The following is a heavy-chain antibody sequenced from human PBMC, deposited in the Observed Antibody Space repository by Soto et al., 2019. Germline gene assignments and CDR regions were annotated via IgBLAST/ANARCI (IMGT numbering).Heavy chain of an antibody. Sequence: GGSLRLSCAASGFTFSSYWMSWVRQAPGKGPEWVANIKQDGSEKYYVDSVKGRFTISRDNAKNSLYLQMNSLRAEDTAVYYCASSTISDFWSGYYYYYYMDVWGKGTTVTVSS. J-gene: IGHJ6*03. CDR3: ASSTISDFWSGYYYYYYMDV. CDR1: GFTFSSYW. V-gene: IGHV3-7*01. CDR2: IKQDGSEK. D-gene: IGHD3-3*01.